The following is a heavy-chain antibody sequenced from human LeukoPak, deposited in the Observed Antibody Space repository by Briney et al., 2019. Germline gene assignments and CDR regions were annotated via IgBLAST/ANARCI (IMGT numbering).Heavy chain of an antibody. D-gene: IGHD3-16*01. V-gene: IGHV1-24*01. CDR1: GYTLTELS. Sequence: ASVKVSCKVSGYTLTELSMHWVRQAPGKGLEWIGGFDPEDGETIYAQKFQGRVTMTEDTSTDTAYMELRSLRSDDTAVYYCARDPHVSPPFDYWGQGTLVTVSS. J-gene: IGHJ4*02. CDR3: ARDPHVSPPFDY. CDR2: FDPEDGET.